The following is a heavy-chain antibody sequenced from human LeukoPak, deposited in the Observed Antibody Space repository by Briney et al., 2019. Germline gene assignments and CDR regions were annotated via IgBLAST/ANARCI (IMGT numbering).Heavy chain of an antibody. CDR3: TRLLNYYDFWSGYYRDAFDI. D-gene: IGHD3-3*01. CDR1: GFTFSSYA. V-gene: IGHV3-30-3*01. Sequence: GRSLRLSCAASGFTFSSYAMHWVRQAPGKGLEWVAVISYDGSNKYYADSVKGRFTISRDNSKNTLYLQMNSLRAEDTAVYYCTRLLNYYDFWSGYYRDAFDIWGQGTMVTVSS. J-gene: IGHJ3*02. CDR2: ISYDGSNK.